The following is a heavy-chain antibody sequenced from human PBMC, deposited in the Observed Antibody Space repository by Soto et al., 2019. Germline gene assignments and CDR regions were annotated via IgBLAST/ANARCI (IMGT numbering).Heavy chain of an antibody. CDR3: ARGNAENFQH. V-gene: IGHV3-33*01. Sequence: QVQLVESGGGVVQPGRSLRLSCAASGFTFSSYGMHWVRQAPGKGLEWVAVIWNDGSNKYYADSVKCRFTISRDNSKNTLFLQMNSLRVEDTAVYFCARGNAENFQHWGQGTLVTVSS. J-gene: IGHJ1*01. CDR1: GFTFSSYG. CDR2: IWNDGSNK. D-gene: IGHD1-1*01.